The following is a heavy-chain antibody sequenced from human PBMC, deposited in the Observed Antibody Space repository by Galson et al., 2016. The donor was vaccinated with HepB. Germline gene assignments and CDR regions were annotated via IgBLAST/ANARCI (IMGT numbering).Heavy chain of an antibody. CDR3: ARAREDPDGQLSRFDS. CDR2: IYYSGTT. J-gene: IGHJ4*02. D-gene: IGHD6-13*01. CDR1: GGSISSGGNY. V-gene: IGHV4-31*03. Sequence: TLSLTCTVSGGSISSGGNYWSWIRQHPGKGLEWIGYIYYSGTTYYNPSLQSRVTISVDTSKIQFSLRLGSVTAADTAVYYCARAREDPDGQLSRFDSWGQGTLVTVSS.